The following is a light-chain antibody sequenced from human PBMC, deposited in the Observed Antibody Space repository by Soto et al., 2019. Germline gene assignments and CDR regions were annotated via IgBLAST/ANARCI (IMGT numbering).Light chain of an antibody. J-gene: IGKJ4*01. V-gene: IGKV1-5*01. CDR3: QQVSSYSLN. CDR2: HSS. Sequence: IQVIISASTLSASVGDRAIITCRASQSISSWLAWYQQKPGKAPKLLIYHSSTLQSGVPSRFSGSGSGTDFTLTIDSLQPEDFATYYCQQVSSYSLNFGGGTKVDIK. CDR1: QSISSW.